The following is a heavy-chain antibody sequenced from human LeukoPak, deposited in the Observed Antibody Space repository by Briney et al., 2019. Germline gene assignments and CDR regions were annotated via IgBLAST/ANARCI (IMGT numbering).Heavy chain of an antibody. J-gene: IGHJ3*02. CDR2: IYYSGST. CDR3: ARESIAAAGTNAFDI. Sequence: MPSETLSLTCTVSGGSISSYYWSWIRQPPGKGLKWIGYIYYSGSTNYNPSLKSRVTISVDTSKNQFSLKLSSVTAADTAVYYCARESIAAAGTNAFDIWGQGTMVTVSS. D-gene: IGHD6-13*01. CDR1: GGSISSYY. V-gene: IGHV4-59*01.